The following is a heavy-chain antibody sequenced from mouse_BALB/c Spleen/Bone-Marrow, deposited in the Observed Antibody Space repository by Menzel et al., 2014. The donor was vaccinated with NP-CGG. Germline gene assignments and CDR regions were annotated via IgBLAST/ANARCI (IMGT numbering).Heavy chain of an antibody. V-gene: IGHV1-69*02. D-gene: IGHD1-1*01. CDR1: GYTFTSYW. CDR2: IYPSDSYT. Sequence: VQLQQSGAELVRPGASVKLSCKASGYTFTSYWINWVKQRPGQGLEWIGNIYPSDSYTNYNQKFKDKGTLTVDKSSSTAYMQLSSPTSEDSAVYYCTRTTEGFDYWGQGTTLTVSS. J-gene: IGHJ2*01. CDR3: TRTTEGFDY.